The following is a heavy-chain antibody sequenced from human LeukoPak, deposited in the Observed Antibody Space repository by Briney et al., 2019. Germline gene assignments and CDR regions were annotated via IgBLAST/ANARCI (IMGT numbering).Heavy chain of an antibody. J-gene: IGHJ4*02. V-gene: IGHV3-23*01. CDR3: ARDYNGHFEY. D-gene: IGHD3-10*01. CDR2: ISGRTGST. Sequence: GGSLRLSCAASGFTFSTNAMSWVRQAPGKGLEWVSAISGRTGSTYYSDSVKGRFTISRDNARDSLYLQMNSLRVEDTALYYCARDYNGHFEYWGQGTLVTVSS. CDR1: GFTFSTNA.